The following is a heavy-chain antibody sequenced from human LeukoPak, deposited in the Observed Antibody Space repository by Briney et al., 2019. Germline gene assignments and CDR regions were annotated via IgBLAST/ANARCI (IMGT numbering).Heavy chain of an antibody. V-gene: IGHV4-4*07. Sequence: SETLSLTCTVSGGSISIYYWSWIRQPAGKGLEWIGRIYTSGSTNYTPSLKSRVTMSVDTPKNQFSLKLSSVTAADTAVYYCARVRKVGWWYTANDYWGQGTLVTVSS. CDR3: ARVRKVGWWYTANDY. CDR2: IYTSGST. J-gene: IGHJ4*02. CDR1: GGSISIYY. D-gene: IGHD2-15*01.